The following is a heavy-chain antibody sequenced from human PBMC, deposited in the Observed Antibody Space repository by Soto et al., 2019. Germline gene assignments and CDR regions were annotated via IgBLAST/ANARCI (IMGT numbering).Heavy chain of an antibody. D-gene: IGHD2-8*01. CDR2: ISAYNGNT. V-gene: IGHV1-18*04. J-gene: IGHJ4*02. CDR1: GYTFTSYG. Sequence: GASVKVSCKASGYTFTSYGISWVRQAPGQGLEWMGWISAYNGNTNYAQKLQGRVTMTTDTSTSTAYMELRSLRSDDTAVYYCARDTDCTNGVCPSFGFDYWGQGTLVTVSS. CDR3: ARDTDCTNGVCPSFGFDY.